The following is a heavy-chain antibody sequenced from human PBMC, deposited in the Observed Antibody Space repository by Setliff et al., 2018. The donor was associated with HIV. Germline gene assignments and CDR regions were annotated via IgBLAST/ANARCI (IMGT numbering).Heavy chain of an antibody. CDR3: ARWGSGSYERVFDY. CDR1: GFRFRSYW. CDR2: VKQDGTET. V-gene: IGHV3-7*01. D-gene: IGHD1-26*01. J-gene: IGHJ4*02. Sequence: PGGSLRLSCAASGFRFRSYWMSWVRQAPGKGLESVANVKQDGTETLYVDSVKGRFIISRDNANNLVYLQMNSLRVEDTAVYFCARWGSGSYERVFDYWGQGMLVTVSS.